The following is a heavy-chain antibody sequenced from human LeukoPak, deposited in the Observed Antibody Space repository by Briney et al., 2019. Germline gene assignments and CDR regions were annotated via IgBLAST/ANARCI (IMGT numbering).Heavy chain of an antibody. J-gene: IGHJ4*02. CDR1: GFTFSYYA. CDR2: ISGGGT. Sequence: GAPLRISCVASGFTFSYYAMSWGSQAPRKRLQWVSVISGGGTCYADSVKGRFTISRDNYKYTLYLQKNKLRAEDTAVYYCARQTGTPVPSIFDYWGQRTLVTVSS. CDR3: ARQTGTPVPSIFDY. D-gene: IGHD1-1*01. V-gene: IGHV3-23*01.